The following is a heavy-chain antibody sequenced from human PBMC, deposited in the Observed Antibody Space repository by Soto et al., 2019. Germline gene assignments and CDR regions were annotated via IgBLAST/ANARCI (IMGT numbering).Heavy chain of an antibody. CDR2: ISSSTTTI. V-gene: IGHV3-48*01. CDR1: GFTFSLYS. Sequence: PGGSLRLSCAASGFTFSLYSMNWVRQAPGKGLEWVSYISSSTTTIYYADSVKGRFTISRDNAKNSLYLQMNSLRAEDTAVYYFARDDCSGGSCPDTFDISGQGTMVTVSS. D-gene: IGHD2-15*01. J-gene: IGHJ3*02. CDR3: ARDDCSGGSCPDTFDI.